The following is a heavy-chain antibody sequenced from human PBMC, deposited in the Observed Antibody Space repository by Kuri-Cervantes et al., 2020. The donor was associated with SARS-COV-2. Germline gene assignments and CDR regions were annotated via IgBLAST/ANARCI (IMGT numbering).Heavy chain of an antibody. CDR2: ISYDGSNK. CDR3: ARDGACPFYYYYYYMDV. V-gene: IGHV3-30-3*01. Sequence: GGSLRLSCAASGFTFSSYAMYWVRQAPGKGLEWVAVISYDGSNKYYADSVKGRFTISRDNSKNTLYLQMNSLRAEDTAVYYCARDGACPFYYYYYYMDVWGKGTTVTVSS. D-gene: IGHD2/OR15-2a*01. CDR1: GFTFSSYA. J-gene: IGHJ6*03.